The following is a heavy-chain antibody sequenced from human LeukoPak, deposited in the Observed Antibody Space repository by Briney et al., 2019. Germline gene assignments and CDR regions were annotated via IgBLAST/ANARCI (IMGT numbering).Heavy chain of an antibody. Sequence: SETLSLTCTVSGGSISSYYWSWIRQPPGKGLEWIGYIYYSGSTNYNPSLKSRVTISVDTSKNQFSLKLSSVTAADTAVYYCARDSDGEMATGSLDYWGQGTLVTVSS. V-gene: IGHV4-59*01. D-gene: IGHD5-24*01. CDR1: GGSISSYY. J-gene: IGHJ4*02. CDR2: IYYSGST. CDR3: ARDSDGEMATGSLDY.